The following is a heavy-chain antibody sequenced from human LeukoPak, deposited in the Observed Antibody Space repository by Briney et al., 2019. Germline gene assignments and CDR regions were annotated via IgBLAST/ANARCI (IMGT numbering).Heavy chain of an antibody. V-gene: IGHV3-72*01. D-gene: IGHD3-16*01. CDR1: GYTFSDHY. Sequence: GGSLRLSCAGSGYTFSDHYIDWVRQAPGKGLEWVGRSRNKANSYTTEYAASVKGRFIISRDDSKNSVHLQMNSLKTDDTAAYYCARSPESGGNVFDIWGQGTMVTVSS. CDR2: SRNKANSYTT. CDR3: ARSPESGGNVFDI. J-gene: IGHJ3*02.